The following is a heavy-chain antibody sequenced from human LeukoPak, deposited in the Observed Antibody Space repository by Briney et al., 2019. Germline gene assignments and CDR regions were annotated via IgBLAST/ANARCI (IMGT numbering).Heavy chain of an antibody. CDR3: ARRQVGLRRDLWFDP. J-gene: IGHJ5*02. V-gene: IGHV4-59*01. CDR1: GGSMKNYY. D-gene: IGHD2-15*01. Sequence: SSETLSLTCTVSGGSMKNYYWSWIRQPPGKGLEWLGYIHDTRGTNYNPYLKSRVTMSLDTSKNHFSLSLNSVTAADTAVYFCARRQVGLRRDLWFDPWGQGTLVTVSS. CDR2: IHDTRGT.